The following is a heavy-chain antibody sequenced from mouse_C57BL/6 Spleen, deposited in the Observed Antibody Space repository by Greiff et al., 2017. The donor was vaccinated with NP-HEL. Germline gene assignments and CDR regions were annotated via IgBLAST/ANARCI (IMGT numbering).Heavy chain of an antibody. Sequence: QVHVKQSGPGLVQPSQCLSITCTVSGFSLTSYGVHWVRQSPGKGLEWLGVIWRGGSTDYNAAFISRLSISKDNSKSQVFFKMNSLQADDTAIYYCAREDPYVWYCDVWGTGTTVTVSA. J-gene: IGHJ1*03. V-gene: IGHV2-2*01. CDR3: AREDPYVWYCDV. CDR1: GFSLTSYG. CDR2: IWRGGST. D-gene: IGHD2-12*01.